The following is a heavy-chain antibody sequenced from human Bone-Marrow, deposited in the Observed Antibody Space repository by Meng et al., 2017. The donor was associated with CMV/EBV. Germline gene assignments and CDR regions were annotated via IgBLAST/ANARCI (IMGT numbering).Heavy chain of an antibody. CDR2: FDPEDGET. V-gene: IGHV1-24*01. D-gene: IGHD2-2*01. Sequence: ASVKVSRKVFGYTLTELSMHWVRQAPGKGLEWMGGFDPEDGETIYAQKFQGRVTMTEDTSTDTAYMELSSLRSEDTAVYYCATDIVVVPAARKSAFDIWRQGTMVT. CDR1: GYTLTELS. J-gene: IGHJ3*02. CDR3: ATDIVVVPAARKSAFDI.